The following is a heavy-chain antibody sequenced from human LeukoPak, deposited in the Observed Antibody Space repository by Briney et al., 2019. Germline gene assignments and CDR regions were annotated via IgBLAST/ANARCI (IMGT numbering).Heavy chain of an antibody. J-gene: IGHJ4*02. D-gene: IGHD2-8*01. V-gene: IGHV3-21*01. Sequence: GGSLRLSCAASGFTFSSYSMNWVRQAPGEGLEWVSSISSTSIYKYYADSVKGRFTISRDNAKASLFLQMNSLRAADTAIYYCARHPRIYCTNGICRDDYFDTWGQGTLVTVSS. CDR2: ISSTSIYK. CDR1: GFTFSSYS. CDR3: ARHPRIYCTNGICRDDYFDT.